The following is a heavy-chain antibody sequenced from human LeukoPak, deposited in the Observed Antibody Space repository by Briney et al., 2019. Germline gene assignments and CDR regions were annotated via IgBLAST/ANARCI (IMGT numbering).Heavy chain of an antibody. V-gene: IGHV6-1*01. CDR1: GDSVSSNSAA. D-gene: IGHD4-17*01. J-gene: IGHJ3*02. CDR2: THYRSKWYN. CDR3: ARDRRDYGDPDAFDI. Sequence: SQTLSLTCAISGDSVSSNSAAWNWIRQSPSRGLEWLGRTHYRSKWYNDYAVSVKSRITINPDTSKSQFSLQLNSVSPEDTAVYYCARDRRDYGDPDAFDIWGQGTMVTVSS.